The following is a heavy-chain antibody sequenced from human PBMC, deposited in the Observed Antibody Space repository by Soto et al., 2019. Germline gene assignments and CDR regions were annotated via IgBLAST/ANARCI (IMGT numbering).Heavy chain of an antibody. Sequence: GGSLRLSCAASGFTFSSYAMSWVRQAPGKGLEWVSAISGSGGSTYYADSVKGRFTISRDNSKNTLYLQMNSLRAEDTAVYYCAKGPEHDYIWGSYRSSEYFQHWGQGTLVTVSS. CDR3: AKGPEHDYIWGSYRSSEYFQH. V-gene: IGHV3-23*01. CDR2: ISGSGGST. J-gene: IGHJ1*01. CDR1: GFTFSSYA. D-gene: IGHD3-16*02.